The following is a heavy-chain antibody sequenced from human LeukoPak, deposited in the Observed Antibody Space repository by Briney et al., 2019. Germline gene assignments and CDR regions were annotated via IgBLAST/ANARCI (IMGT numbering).Heavy chain of an antibody. V-gene: IGHV3-23*01. CDR3: GRDRDRGAFDP. Sequence: GGSLRLSCAASGFTFASYGISWVRQAPGKGLEWVSGITPSGGASYYADSVKGRFTISRDNSKSTVSLQMNSLRVEDTALYYCGRDRDRGAFDPWGQGTLVIVSS. D-gene: IGHD1-14*01. J-gene: IGHJ5*02. CDR2: ITPSGGAS. CDR1: GFTFASYG.